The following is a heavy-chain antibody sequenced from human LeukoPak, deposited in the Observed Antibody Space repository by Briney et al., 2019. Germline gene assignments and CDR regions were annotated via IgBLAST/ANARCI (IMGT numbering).Heavy chain of an antibody. CDR3: ARSTVTTGLGFDY. Sequence: GGSLRLSCGASGFTFSRYGMHWARQGPGKGLEWVAVIWYDGSNKYYADSVKGRFTISRDNSKNTLYLQMNSLRAEDTAVYYCARSTVTTGLGFDYSGQGTLVTVSS. CDR1: GFTFSRYG. J-gene: IGHJ4*02. D-gene: IGHD4-11*01. V-gene: IGHV3-33*01. CDR2: IWYDGSNK.